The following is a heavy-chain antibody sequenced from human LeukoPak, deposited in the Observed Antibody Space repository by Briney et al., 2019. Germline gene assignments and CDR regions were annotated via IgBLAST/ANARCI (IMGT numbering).Heavy chain of an antibody. CDR1: GFTFNSYA. D-gene: IGHD2-2*01. V-gene: IGHV3-30*04. J-gene: IGHJ4*02. Sequence: GGSLRLSCAASGFTFNSYAMHWVRQAPGKGLEWVAIVSYDGRNKYYADSVKGRFTISRDNSKNTLSLQMNSLRAEDTAIYYCATERYCSTTSCGLDFWGQGTLVTVSS. CDR3: ATERYCSTTSCGLDF. CDR2: VSYDGRNK.